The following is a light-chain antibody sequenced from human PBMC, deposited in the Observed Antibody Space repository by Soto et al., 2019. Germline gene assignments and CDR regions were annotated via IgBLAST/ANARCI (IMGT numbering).Light chain of an antibody. CDR1: SSDVGGYNS. CDR3: CSYAGSYTFVV. CDR2: DVS. V-gene: IGLV2-11*01. J-gene: IGLJ2*01. Sequence: QSVLTQPRSVSGSPGQSVTISCTGTSSDVGGYNSVSWYQQHPGKAPKLIIYDVSKRPSGVPDRCSGSKSGNTASLTISGLQAEDEADYYCCSYAGSYTFVVFGGGTKLTVL.